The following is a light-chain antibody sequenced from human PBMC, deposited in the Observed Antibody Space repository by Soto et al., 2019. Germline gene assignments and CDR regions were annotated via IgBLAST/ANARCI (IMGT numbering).Light chain of an antibody. CDR3: QQHSNSPWT. CDR2: AVS. J-gene: IGKJ1*01. Sequence: EIVLTQSPGTLTLSPGESAALSCRASQTISNNYLVWYRQKPGQAPRLLIYAVSSRAAGIPDRFSGNGSGTDFALTIARLEPEDSAVYYCQQHSNSPWTFGQGTRVEI. V-gene: IGKV3-20*01. CDR1: QTISNNY.